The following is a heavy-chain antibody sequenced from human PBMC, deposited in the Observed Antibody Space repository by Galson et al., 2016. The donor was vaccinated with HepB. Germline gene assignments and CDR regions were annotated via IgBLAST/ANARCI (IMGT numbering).Heavy chain of an antibody. CDR1: GGSISSDYY. J-gene: IGHJ5*02. Sequence: TLSLTCTVSGGSISSDYYWSWIRQHPEQGLEWIGYIYYSGNTYYNPSLKSRVSISLDTSKNQFSLKMSSVTAADTAVYYCARGRESRVYCYYHWGQGTLVTVSS. CDR3: ARGRESRVYCYYH. D-gene: IGHD2-21*02. CDR2: IYYSGNT. V-gene: IGHV4-31*03.